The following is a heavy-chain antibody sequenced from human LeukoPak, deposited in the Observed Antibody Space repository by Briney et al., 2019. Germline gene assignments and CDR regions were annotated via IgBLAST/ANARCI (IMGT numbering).Heavy chain of an antibody. J-gene: IGHJ4*02. V-gene: IGHV3-21*01. D-gene: IGHD3-22*01. Sequence: GGSLRLSCAASGFTFSNYNMNWVRQAPGKGLEWVSSISRSRTYIDYADSVKGRFTISRDNAKNSLYLQMNSLRAEDTAVYYCARAVYSSLAGDHFDYWGQGILVTVSS. CDR2: ISRSRTYI. CDR3: ARAVYSSLAGDHFDY. CDR1: GFTFSNYN.